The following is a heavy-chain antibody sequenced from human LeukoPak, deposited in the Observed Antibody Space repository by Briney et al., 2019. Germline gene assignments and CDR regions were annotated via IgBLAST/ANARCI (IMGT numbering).Heavy chain of an antibody. V-gene: IGHV1-46*01. Sequence: GASVKVSCKASGYTFTSYYMHWVRQAPGQGLEWMGIINPSGGSTSYAQKFQGGVTMTRDTSTSTVYMELSSLRSEDTAVYYCARAELRYFDWLLPFDYWGQGTLVTVSS. CDR2: INPSGGST. CDR1: GYTFTSYY. D-gene: IGHD3-9*01. J-gene: IGHJ4*02. CDR3: ARAELRYFDWLLPFDY.